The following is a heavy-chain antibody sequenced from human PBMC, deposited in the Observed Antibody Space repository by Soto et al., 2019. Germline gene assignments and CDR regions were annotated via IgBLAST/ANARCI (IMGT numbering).Heavy chain of an antibody. CDR1: GYTFTTYD. D-gene: IGHD2-15*01. CDR2: MNPHTGDR. J-gene: IGHJ5*02. Sequence: QAQLVQSGAEVRKPGASVTVSCQATGYTFTTYDINWLRQATGGGLEWMGWMNPHTGDRGCAQKFQDRVTLTRNTSTGTAYMEMTSLTSEDTAVYYCARDIGQGINYLDPWGQGTQVTVSS. V-gene: IGHV1-8*02. CDR3: ARDIGQGINYLDP.